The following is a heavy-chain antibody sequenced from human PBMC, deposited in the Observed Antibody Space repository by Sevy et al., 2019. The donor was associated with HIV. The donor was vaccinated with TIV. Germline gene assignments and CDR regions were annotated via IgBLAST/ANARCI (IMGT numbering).Heavy chain of an antibody. CDR1: GFSLSTYA. Sequence: GGSLRLSCTVSGFSLSTYAMTWVRQTSGKGLEWVSSISDSGTSTYYPHSVKGRLTISRDTSQNTLFLQMNSLRAEDTALYFCARDSGGSTVDTLQYWGQGTLVTVSS. V-gene: IGHV3-23*01. J-gene: IGHJ4*02. CDR3: ARDSGGSTVDTLQY. D-gene: IGHD4-17*01. CDR2: ISDSGTST.